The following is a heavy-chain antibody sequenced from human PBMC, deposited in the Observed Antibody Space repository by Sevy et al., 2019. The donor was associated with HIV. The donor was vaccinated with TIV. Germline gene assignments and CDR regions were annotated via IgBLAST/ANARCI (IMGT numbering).Heavy chain of an antibody. V-gene: IGHV4-34*01. J-gene: IGHJ4*02. CDR3: ARGNLNSGYDTYYFDY. CDR2: INHSGRT. D-gene: IGHD5-12*01. Sequence: SETLSLTCAVYGGSFSGYYWSWIRQPPGKGLEWIGEINHSGRTNYNPSLRSRVTISVDTSKNQFSLKLSSVTAADTAVYYCARGNLNSGYDTYYFDYWGQGTLVTVSS. CDR1: GGSFSGYY.